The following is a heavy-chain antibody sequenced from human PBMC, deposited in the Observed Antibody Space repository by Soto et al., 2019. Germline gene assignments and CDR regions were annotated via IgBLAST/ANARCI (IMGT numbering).Heavy chain of an antibody. J-gene: IGHJ5*02. CDR1: GYSFTSYW. Sequence: GESLKISCKGSGYSFTSYWISWVRQMPGKGLEWMGRIDPSDSYTNYSPSFQGHVTISADKSISTAYLQWSSLKASDTAMYYCSRWERHWFDPWGKGTLVTGSS. CDR2: IDPSDSYT. D-gene: IGHD1-26*01. CDR3: SRWERHWFDP. V-gene: IGHV5-10-1*01.